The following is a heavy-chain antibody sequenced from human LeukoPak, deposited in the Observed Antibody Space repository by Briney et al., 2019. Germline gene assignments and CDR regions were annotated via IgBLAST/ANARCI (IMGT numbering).Heavy chain of an antibody. CDR1: GFTFSSYG. D-gene: IGHD6-6*01. V-gene: IGHV3-30*02. CDR2: IRYDGSNK. Sequence: GGSLRLSCAASGFTFSSYGMHWVRQAPGKGLEWVAFIRYDGSNKYYADSVKGRFTISRDNSKNTLFLQMNSLRTEDTAVYYCAKGEYNSSPFDYWGQGTLVTVSS. CDR3: AKGEYNSSPFDY. J-gene: IGHJ4*02.